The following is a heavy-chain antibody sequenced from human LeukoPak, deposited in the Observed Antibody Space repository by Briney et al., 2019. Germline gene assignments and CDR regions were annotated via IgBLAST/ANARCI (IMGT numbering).Heavy chain of an antibody. CDR3: SRDGRWLQSEPGVVDY. Sequence: ASVKVSCKASGYTFTTYYMHWVRQAPGQGLEWVGIIDPSGGSTSYAQKFQGRVTMTTDTSTSTAYMELRSLRSDDTAVYYCSRDGRWLQSEPGVVDYWGQGTLVTVSS. CDR1: GYTFTTYY. D-gene: IGHD5-24*01. CDR2: IDPSGGST. J-gene: IGHJ4*02. V-gene: IGHV1-46*01.